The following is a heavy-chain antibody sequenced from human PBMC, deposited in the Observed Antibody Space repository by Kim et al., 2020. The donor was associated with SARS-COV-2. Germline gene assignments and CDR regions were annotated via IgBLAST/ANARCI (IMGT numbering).Heavy chain of an antibody. V-gene: IGHV3-33*06. D-gene: IGHD6-13*01. CDR3: AKEEDRIAAAGVDY. CDR1: GFTFSSYG. CDR2: IWYDGSNK. Sequence: GGSLRLSCAASGFTFSSYGMHWVRQAPGKGLEWVAVIWYDGSNKYYADSVKGRFTISRDNSKNTLYLQMNSLRAEDTAVYYCAKEEDRIAAAGVDYWGQGTLVTVSS. J-gene: IGHJ4*02.